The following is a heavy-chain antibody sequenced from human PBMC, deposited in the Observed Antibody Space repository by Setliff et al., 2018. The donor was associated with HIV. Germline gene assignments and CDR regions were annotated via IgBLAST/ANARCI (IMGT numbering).Heavy chain of an antibody. J-gene: IGHJ5*02. D-gene: IGHD3-10*01. CDR2: IDSSGTT. CDR3: ARDRHSSGLGSYGP. V-gene: IGHV4-4*07. CDR1: GGSFGVYR. Sequence: PSETLSLTCTISGGSFGVYRWSWIQQSAGRGLEWIGRIDSSGTTDYKPSLKGRVAISVDTSRNQFSLRVTSVTAADTAVYFCARDRHSSGLGSYGPWGPGILVTVS.